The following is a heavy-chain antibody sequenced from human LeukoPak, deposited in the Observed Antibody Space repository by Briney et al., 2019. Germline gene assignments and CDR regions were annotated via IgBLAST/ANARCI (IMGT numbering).Heavy chain of an antibody. CDR2: IYHSANN. Sequence: PSETLSLTCTVSGGSMYSYYWRWIRQPPGKGLEWIANIYHSANNNFIPSYNPSLKSRVTISVDTSKSQFSLRLTSVTAADRAVYYCASGRSTRYSDFWGQGVLVTVSS. CDR3: ASGRSTRYSDF. D-gene: IGHD2-2*01. V-gene: IGHV4-59*08. J-gene: IGHJ4*02. CDR1: GGSMYSYY.